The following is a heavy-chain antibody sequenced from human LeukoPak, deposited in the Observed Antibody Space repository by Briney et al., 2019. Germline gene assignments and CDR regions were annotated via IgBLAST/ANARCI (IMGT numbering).Heavy chain of an antibody. CDR1: GFIFSNYD. V-gene: IGHV3-21*01. CDR3: ARDFFEGGS. D-gene: IGHD2/OR15-2a*01. Sequence: NPGGSLRLSRAAPGFIFSNYDMNWVRQAPGKGLEWVSSISSSNINIYYSESVKGRFTISRDNAKNSLYLQMNSLRAEDTALYYCARDFFEGGSWGQGTQVTVSS. CDR2: ISSSNINI. J-gene: IGHJ5*02.